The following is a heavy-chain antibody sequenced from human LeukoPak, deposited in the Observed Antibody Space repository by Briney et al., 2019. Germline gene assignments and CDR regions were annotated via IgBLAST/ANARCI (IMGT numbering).Heavy chain of an antibody. J-gene: IGHJ3*02. CDR1: GGSFSGYY. CDR3: ASKRHGSRSAAFDT. D-gene: IGHD3-10*01. CDR2: INHRGST. Sequence: AETLSLTCALYGGSFSGYYWSWTRQPPGKGLEWIGEINHRGSTNYNPSLRSRVTISVDKSKNQFSLKLSSVTAADTAVYLSASKRHGSRSAAFDTWGQGTMVTVSS. V-gene: IGHV4-34*01.